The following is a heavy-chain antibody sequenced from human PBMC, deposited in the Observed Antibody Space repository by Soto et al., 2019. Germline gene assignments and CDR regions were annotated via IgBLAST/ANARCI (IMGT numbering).Heavy chain of an antibody. J-gene: IGHJ6*04. CDR3: ARDDVLCDGGRCYGVPLDG. CDR2: IQSGGPK. V-gene: IGHV3-66*01. Sequence: EVQLVESGGGLVQPGGSLRLSCAASGFTVSSKYMSWVRQAPGKGLEWVSLIQSGGPKYYADSVKGRFTISRDTSENTVHLQMDSLRAEDTAVYYCARDDVLCDGGRCYGVPLDGWGKGTTVTVSS. CDR1: GFTVSSKY. D-gene: IGHD2-15*01.